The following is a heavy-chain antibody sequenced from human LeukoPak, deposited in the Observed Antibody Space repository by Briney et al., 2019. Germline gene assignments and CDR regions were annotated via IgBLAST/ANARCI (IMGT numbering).Heavy chain of an antibody. V-gene: IGHV1-2*02. CDR1: GYTFTGYY. CDR3: ARDSSVWWLPGDY. CDR2: INPNSGGT. J-gene: IGHJ4*02. D-gene: IGHD5-12*01. Sequence: ASVKVSCKASGYTFTGYYMHWVRQAPGQGLEWMGWINPNSGGTNYAQKFQGRVTMTRDTSTSTVYMELSSLRSEDTAVYYCARDSSVWWLPGDYWGQGTLVTVSS.